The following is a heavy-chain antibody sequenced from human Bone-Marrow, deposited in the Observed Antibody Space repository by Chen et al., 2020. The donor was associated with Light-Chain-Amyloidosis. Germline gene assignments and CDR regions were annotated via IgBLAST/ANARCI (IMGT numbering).Heavy chain of an antibody. CDR1: GLSVSRDYY. CDR2: MHHTGTT. D-gene: IGHD5-18*01. V-gene: IGHV4-38-2*01. Sequence: QVQLQESGPGLVKPSETMSLTCVVSGLSVSRDYYWAWIRQPPGKGLEWIGNMHHTGTTYYNPCLKSRVTLSIDTSKNQFSLKLTSVTAAYTAVYYCARGEAGYSYGISLDPWGQGTLFTVSS. J-gene: IGHJ5*02. CDR3: ARGEAGYSYGISLDP.